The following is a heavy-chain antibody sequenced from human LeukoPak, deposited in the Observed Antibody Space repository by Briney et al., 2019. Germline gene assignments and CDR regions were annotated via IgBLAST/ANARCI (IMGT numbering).Heavy chain of an antibody. CDR1: GGSISSSSYY. J-gene: IGHJ3*02. D-gene: IGHD2-2*01. CDR2: IHYSGST. V-gene: IGHV4-39*01. Sequence: SETLSLTCTVSGGSISSSSYYWGWIRQPPGKGLEWIGSIHYSGSTYYNPSLKSRVTISVDTSKNQFSLKLSSVTAADTAVYYCAGRYCSSTSCYQFEDAFDIWGQGTMVTVSS. CDR3: AGRYCSSTSCYQFEDAFDI.